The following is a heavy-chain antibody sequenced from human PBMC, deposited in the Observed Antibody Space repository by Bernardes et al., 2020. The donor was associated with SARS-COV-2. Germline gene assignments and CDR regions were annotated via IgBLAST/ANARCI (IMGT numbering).Heavy chain of an antibody. CDR3: ARDSLLRYFDWTYYYYGMDV. CDR2: IYTSGIT. D-gene: IGHD3-9*01. Sequence: SETLSLTCTFSGGSISSCSYYWSWILQPAVNGLECIRHIYTSGITNYNPSLKSRVTISVDTSKNQFSLKLSSVTAADTAVYYCARDSLLRYFDWTYYYYGMDVWGQGTTVTVSS. J-gene: IGHJ6*02. V-gene: IGHV4-61*09. CDR1: GGSISSCSYY.